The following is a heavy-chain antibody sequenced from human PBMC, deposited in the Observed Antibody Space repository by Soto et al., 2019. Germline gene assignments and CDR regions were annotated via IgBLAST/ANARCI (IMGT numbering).Heavy chain of an antibody. J-gene: IGHJ6*02. CDR3: ARVRFLEWLHLAERYGMDV. CDR2: INHSGST. CDR1: GGSFSGYY. V-gene: IGHV4-34*01. D-gene: IGHD3-3*01. Sequence: KTSETLSLTCAVYGGSFSGYYWSWIRQPPGKGLEWMGEINHSGSTNYNPSLKSRVTISVDTSKNQFSLKLSSVTAADTAVYYCARVRFLEWLHLAERYGMDVWGQGTTVTVSS.